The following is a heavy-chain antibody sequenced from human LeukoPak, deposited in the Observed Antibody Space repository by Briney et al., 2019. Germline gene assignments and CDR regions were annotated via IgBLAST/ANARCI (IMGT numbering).Heavy chain of an antibody. CDR3: AKDKGSGYSYGLFDY. J-gene: IGHJ4*02. V-gene: IGHV3-9*03. CDR2: ISWNSGSI. D-gene: IGHD5-18*01. CDR1: GFTVSSNS. Sequence: GGSLRLSCTVSGFTVSSNSMSWVRQAPGKGLEWVSGISWNSGSIGYADSVKGRFTISRDNAKNSLYLQMNSLRAEDMALYYCAKDKGSGYSYGLFDYWGQGTLVTVSS.